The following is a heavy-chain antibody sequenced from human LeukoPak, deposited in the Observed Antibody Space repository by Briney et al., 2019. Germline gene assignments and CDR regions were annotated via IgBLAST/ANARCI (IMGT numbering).Heavy chain of an antibody. CDR1: GFTFSSYS. Sequence: GGSLRLSCAASGFTFSSYSMNWVRQAPGKGLEWVSYISSSSSTIYYADSVKGRFTISRDNAKNSLYLQMNSLRAEDTALYYCAKADLAVAGANYYYYGMDVWGQGTTVTVSS. V-gene: IGHV3-48*04. CDR2: ISSSSSTI. J-gene: IGHJ6*02. CDR3: AKADLAVAGANYYYYGMDV. D-gene: IGHD6-19*01.